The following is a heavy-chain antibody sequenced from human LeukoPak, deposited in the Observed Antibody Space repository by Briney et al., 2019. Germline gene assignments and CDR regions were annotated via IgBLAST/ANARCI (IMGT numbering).Heavy chain of an antibody. CDR3: ASLPRGIVVAPFDY. D-gene: IGHD3-22*01. V-gene: IGHV1-2*02. CDR1: GYTFTGYY. J-gene: IGHJ4*02. Sequence: ASVKVSCKASGYTFTGYYMHWARQAPGQGLEWMGWINPNSGGTNYAQKFQGRVTMTRDTSISTAYMELSRLRSDDTAVYYCASLPRGIVVAPFDYWGQGTLVTVSS. CDR2: INPNSGGT.